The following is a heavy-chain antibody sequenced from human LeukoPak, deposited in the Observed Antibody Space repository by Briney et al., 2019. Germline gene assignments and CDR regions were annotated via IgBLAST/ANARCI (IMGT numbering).Heavy chain of an antibody. CDR1: GFTFSSYS. J-gene: IGHJ3*02. Sequence: GGSLRLSCVASGFTFSSYSMSMHWVRQAPGKGLEWVSYISSSSSTIYYADSVKGRFTISRDNAKNSLYLQMNSLRADDTAVYYCARVAGDDAFDIWGQGTMVTVSS. CDR3: ARVAGDDAFDI. V-gene: IGHV3-48*04. CDR2: ISSSSSTI. D-gene: IGHD1-26*01.